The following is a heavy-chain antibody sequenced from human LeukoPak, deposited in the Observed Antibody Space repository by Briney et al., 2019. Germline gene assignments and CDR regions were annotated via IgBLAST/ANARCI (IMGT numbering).Heavy chain of an antibody. CDR3: ARDRGPLGYYDSSGYDI. CDR1: GGSISSGGYH. D-gene: IGHD3-22*01. Sequence: SQTLSLTCTVSGGSISSGGYHWSWIRQHPGKGLEWIGYIYYSGSTYYNPSLKSRVTISVDTSKNQFSLKLSSVTAADTAVYYCARDRGPLGYYDSSGYDIWGQGTMVTVSS. J-gene: IGHJ3*02. V-gene: IGHV4-31*03. CDR2: IYYSGST.